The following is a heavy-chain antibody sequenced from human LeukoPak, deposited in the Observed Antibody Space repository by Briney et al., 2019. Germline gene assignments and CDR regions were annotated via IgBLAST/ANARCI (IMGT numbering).Heavy chain of an antibody. V-gene: IGHV4-38-2*02. CDR2: IYHSGST. J-gene: IGHJ5*02. CDR1: GYSISSGYY. D-gene: IGHD6-6*01. CDR3: ARGYSSSIDP. Sequence: SETLSLTCTVSGYSISSGYYWGWIRQPPGKGLEWIGSIYHSGSTYYNPSLKSRVTISVDTSKNQFSLKLSSVTAADTAVYYCARGYSSSIDPWGQGTLVTVSS.